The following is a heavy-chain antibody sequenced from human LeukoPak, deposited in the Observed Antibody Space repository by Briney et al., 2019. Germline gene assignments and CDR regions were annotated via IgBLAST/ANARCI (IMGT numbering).Heavy chain of an antibody. V-gene: IGHV3-64D*06. CDR3: VKTLKYYGSGRGLFDS. D-gene: IGHD3-10*01. J-gene: IGHJ4*02. Sequence: PGGSLRLSRSASGFTFSSSAMYWVRQAPGKGLEYVSAFSSDGSSTFYADSVKGRFTISRDNSKNMLYLQMSSLRADDTAVYYCVKTLKYYGSGRGLFDSWGQGILVTVSS. CDR1: GFTFSSSA. CDR2: FSSDGSST.